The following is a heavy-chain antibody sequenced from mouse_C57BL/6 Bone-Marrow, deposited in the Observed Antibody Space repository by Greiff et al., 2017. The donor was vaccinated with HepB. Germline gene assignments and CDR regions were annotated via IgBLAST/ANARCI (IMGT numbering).Heavy chain of an antibody. V-gene: IGHV1-26*01. D-gene: IGHD1-1*01. J-gene: IGHJ1*03. Sequence: EVQLQQSGPELVKPGASVKISCKASGYTFTDYYMNWVKQSHGKSLEWIGDINPNNGGTSYSQKFKGKATLTVDKSSSTAYMELRSLTSEDSAVYYCASPRPFLYGSSSYWYFDVWGTGTTVTVSS. CDR1: GYTFTDYY. CDR3: ASPRPFLYGSSSYWYFDV. CDR2: INPNNGGT.